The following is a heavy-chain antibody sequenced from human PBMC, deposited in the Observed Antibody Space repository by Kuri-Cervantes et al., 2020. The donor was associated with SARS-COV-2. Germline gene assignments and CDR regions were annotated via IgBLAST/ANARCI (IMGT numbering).Heavy chain of an antibody. Sequence: GESLKISCAASGFTFSSYSMNWVRQAPGKGLEWVSSISSSSSYIYYADSVKGRFTISRDNAKNSLHLQMNSLRVEDTALYYCARAYGDYVFREGLDSWGQGTLVIVSS. CDR3: ARAYGDYVFREGLDS. CDR2: ISSSSSYI. V-gene: IGHV3-21*01. J-gene: IGHJ4*02. D-gene: IGHD4-17*01. CDR1: GFTFSSYS.